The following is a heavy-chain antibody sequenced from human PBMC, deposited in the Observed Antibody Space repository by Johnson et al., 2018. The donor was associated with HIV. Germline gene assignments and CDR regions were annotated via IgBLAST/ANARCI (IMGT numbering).Heavy chain of an antibody. CDR1: GFTVSSNY. J-gene: IGHJ3*02. D-gene: IGHD2-15*01. Sequence: VQLVESGGGLVQPGGSLRLSCAASGFTVSSNYMSWVRQAPGKGLEWVSVIYSGGSTYYADSVKGRFTISRNTSKNTLSLQMNSLRAEDTAVYYCARSQVAATSEGAFDIWGQGTMVTVSS. CDR2: IYSGGST. CDR3: ARSQVAATSEGAFDI. V-gene: IGHV3-66*01.